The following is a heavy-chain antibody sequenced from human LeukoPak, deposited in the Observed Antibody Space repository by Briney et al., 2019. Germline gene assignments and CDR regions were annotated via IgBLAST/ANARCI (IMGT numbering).Heavy chain of an antibody. Sequence: SETLSLTCTVFGGSISSYYWSWIRQPPGKGLEWIGYIYYSGSTNYNPSLKSRVTISVDTSKNQFSLKLSSVTAADTAVYYCARVPLTIFGVVEYYFDYWGQGTLVTVSS. CDR1: GGSISSYY. CDR3: ARVPLTIFGVVEYYFDY. V-gene: IGHV4-59*08. J-gene: IGHJ4*02. CDR2: IYYSGST. D-gene: IGHD3-3*01.